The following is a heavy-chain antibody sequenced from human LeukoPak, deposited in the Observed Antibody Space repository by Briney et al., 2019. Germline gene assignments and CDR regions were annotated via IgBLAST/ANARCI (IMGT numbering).Heavy chain of an antibody. CDR2: ISYDGSNK. CDR3: ARDGEYSGYDSGLFDY. D-gene: IGHD5-12*01. CDR1: GFTFSSYA. V-gene: IGHV3-30-3*01. J-gene: IGHJ4*02. Sequence: PGGSLRLSCAASGFTFSSYAMHWVRQAPGKGLEWVAVISYDGSNKYYADSVKGRFTISRDNSKNTLYLQMNSLRAGDTAVYYCARDGEYSGYDSGLFDYWGQGTLVTVSS.